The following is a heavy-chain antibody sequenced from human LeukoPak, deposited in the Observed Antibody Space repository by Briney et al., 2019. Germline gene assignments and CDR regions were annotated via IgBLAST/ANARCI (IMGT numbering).Heavy chain of an antibody. CDR1: GGSIISSRDH. Sequence: SETLSLTCSVSGGSIISSRDHWDWIRQPTGKGLEWIASVHYSGTAYYNPSLRSRVTISVDTSKNQFSLKVTSVTAADTAAYYCARRLHYYDYWGQGTLVSVSS. J-gene: IGHJ4*02. D-gene: IGHD2-21*02. CDR3: ARRLHYYDY. V-gene: IGHV4-39*01. CDR2: VHYSGTA.